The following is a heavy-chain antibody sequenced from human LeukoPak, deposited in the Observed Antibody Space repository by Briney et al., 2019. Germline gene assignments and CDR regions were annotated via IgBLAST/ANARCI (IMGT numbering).Heavy chain of an antibody. D-gene: IGHD5-18*01. Sequence: GGSLRLSCAASGFTFSSYGMHWVRQAPGKGLEWVSAISGSGGSTYYADSVKGRFTISRDNSKNTLYLQMNSLRAEDTAVYYCAKREYSYGPSPFWVWGQGTLVTVSS. CDR1: GFTFSSYG. CDR2: ISGSGGST. V-gene: IGHV3-23*01. J-gene: IGHJ4*02. CDR3: AKREYSYGPSPFWV.